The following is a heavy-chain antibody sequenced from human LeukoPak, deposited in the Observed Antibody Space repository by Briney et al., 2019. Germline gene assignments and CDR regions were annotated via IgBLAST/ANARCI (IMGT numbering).Heavy chain of an antibody. J-gene: IGHJ4*02. D-gene: IGHD5-24*01. CDR2: ISGSGGST. CDR1: GFTFSSYA. V-gene: IGHV3-23*01. CDR3: AKGALRWLQSGRYFDY. Sequence: GGSLRLSCAASGFTFSSYAMSWVRQAPGKGLEWVLAISGSGGSTYYADSVKGRFTISRDNSKNTLYLQMNSLRAEDTAVYYCAKGALRWLQSGRYFDYWGQGTLVTVSS.